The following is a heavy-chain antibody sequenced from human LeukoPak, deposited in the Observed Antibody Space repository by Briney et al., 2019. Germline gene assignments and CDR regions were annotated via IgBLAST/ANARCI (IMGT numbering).Heavy chain of an antibody. J-gene: IGHJ4*02. CDR3: ARQRRGVWGSYRYTGDYFDY. CDR1: GDSFSSSRSY. D-gene: IGHD3-16*02. CDR2: TFRDGST. V-gene: IGHV4-39*01. Sequence: SETLSLTCSVSGDSFSSSRSYWGWIRQPQGRGPEWIGFTFRDGSTYFSPSLKSRATISIDTSKNQLFLNLDSVTAADTAVYYCARQRRGVWGSYRYTGDYFDYWGQGTLVTVSS.